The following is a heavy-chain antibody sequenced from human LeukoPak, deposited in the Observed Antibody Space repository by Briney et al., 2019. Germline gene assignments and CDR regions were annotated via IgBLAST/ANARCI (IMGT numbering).Heavy chain of an antibody. CDR2: INPNSGGT. Sequence: ASVKVSCKASGYTFTGCYMHWVRQAPGQGLEWMGWINPNSGGTNYAQKFQGRVTMTRDTSISTAYMELSRLRSDDTAVYYCARVSSSRGSLEVRGKGTTVTVSS. D-gene: IGHD3-16*02. CDR1: GYTFTGCY. V-gene: IGHV1-2*02. J-gene: IGHJ6*04. CDR3: ARVSSSRGSLEV.